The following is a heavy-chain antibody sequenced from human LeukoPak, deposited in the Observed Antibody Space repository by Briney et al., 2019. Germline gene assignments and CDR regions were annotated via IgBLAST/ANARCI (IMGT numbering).Heavy chain of an antibody. CDR1: GCGFTGYW. CDR3: ARHHTYYYGMDV. Sequence: GASLQISCKGSGCGFTGYWIGWGRQLPGKGREWMGIIYPGDSGTRYSPSFQGQVTISADKSISTAYLQWSSLKASDTAMYYCARHHTYYYGMDVGGQGTTVTVSS. V-gene: IGHV5-51*01. J-gene: IGHJ6*02. CDR2: IYPGDSGT.